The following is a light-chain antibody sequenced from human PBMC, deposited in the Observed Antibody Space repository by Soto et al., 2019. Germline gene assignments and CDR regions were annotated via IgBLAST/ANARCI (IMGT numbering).Light chain of an antibody. Sequence: DIQMTQSPSTLSASAGDRVTITCRASQNIDMYLAWYQQKPGQAPSLLIYRASSLQSGVPSRFSGSGSGTAFTLTISRLQPDDFATYYCHQSITYPWTFGQGTKVDIK. V-gene: IGKV1-5*03. CDR3: HQSITYPWT. J-gene: IGKJ1*01. CDR2: RAS. CDR1: QNIDMY.